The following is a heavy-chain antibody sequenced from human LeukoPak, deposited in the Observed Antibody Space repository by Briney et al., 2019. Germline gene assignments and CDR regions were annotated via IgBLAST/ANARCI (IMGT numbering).Heavy chain of an antibody. V-gene: IGHV3-48*02. CDR2: ISSSSSTI. J-gene: IGHJ4*02. CDR3: ARDRPNDYGDYGDYFDY. D-gene: IGHD4-17*01. CDR1: GSTFSSYS. Sequence: GGSLRLSCAASGSTFSSYSMNWVRQAPGKGLEWTSYISSSSSTIDYADSVKGRFTISRDNAKNSLYLQMNSLRDEDTAVYYCARDRPNDYGDYGDYFDYWGQGTLVTVSS.